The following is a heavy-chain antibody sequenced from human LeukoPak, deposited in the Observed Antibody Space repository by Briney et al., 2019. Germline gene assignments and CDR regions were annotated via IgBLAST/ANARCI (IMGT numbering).Heavy chain of an antibody. CDR2: ISYDGSNK. V-gene: IGHV3-30-3*01. J-gene: IGHJ3*02. D-gene: IGHD3-16*01. Sequence: PGGSLRLSCAASGFTFSSYAMHWVRQAPGKGLEWVAVISYDGSNKYYADSVKGRFTISRDNSKNTLYLQMNSLRAEDTAVYYCAREDWGSKGVAFDIWGQGTMVTVSS. CDR1: GFTFSSYA. CDR3: AREDWGSKGVAFDI.